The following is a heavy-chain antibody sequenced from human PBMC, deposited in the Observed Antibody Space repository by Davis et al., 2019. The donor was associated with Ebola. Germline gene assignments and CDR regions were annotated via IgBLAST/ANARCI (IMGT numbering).Heavy chain of an antibody. CDR2: YYYTGTT. CDR3: ATLGDFDY. V-gene: IGHV4-61*08. D-gene: IGHD3-16*01. Sequence: SETLSLTCAVSGGFVSRGGYSWSWLRQPPGKGLEWIGYYYYTGTTYYKPSLKSPVTISVDTSKNQFSLEPSSVTAADTAVYYCATLGDFDYWGQGTLVTVSS. J-gene: IGHJ4*02. CDR1: GGFVSRGGYS.